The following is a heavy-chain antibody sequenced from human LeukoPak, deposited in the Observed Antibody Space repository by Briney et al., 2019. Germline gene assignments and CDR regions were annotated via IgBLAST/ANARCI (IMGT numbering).Heavy chain of an antibody. J-gene: IGHJ4*02. Sequence: PGGSLRLSCAASGFTFSSYSMNWVRQAPGKGLEWVSYISSSSSTIYYADSVKGRFTISRDNAKNSLYLQMNSLRAEDTAVYYCARDLLSGSYYFDYWGQGTLVTVSS. CDR2: ISSSSSTI. CDR1: GFTFSSYS. V-gene: IGHV3-48*01. CDR3: ARDLLSGSYYFDY. D-gene: IGHD1-26*01.